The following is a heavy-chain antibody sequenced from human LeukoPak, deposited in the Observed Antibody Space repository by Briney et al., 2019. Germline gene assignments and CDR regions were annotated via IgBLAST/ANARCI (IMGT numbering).Heavy chain of an antibody. CDR3: ARDDGSSSENAFDI. CDR1: GYTFTDYY. V-gene: IGHV1-2*02. D-gene: IGHD6-6*01. CDR2: INLNSGGT. J-gene: IGHJ3*02. Sequence: EASVKVSCKASGYTFTDYYMHWVRQAPGQGLEWMGWINLNSGGTKYEQKFQGRVTMTRDTSVSTAYMELSRLTSDDTAVYYCARDDGSSSENAFDIWGQGTMVTVSS.